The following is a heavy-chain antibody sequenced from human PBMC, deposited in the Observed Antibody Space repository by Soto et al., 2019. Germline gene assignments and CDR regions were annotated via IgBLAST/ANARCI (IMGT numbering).Heavy chain of an antibody. V-gene: IGHV1-69*08. D-gene: IGHD2-15*01. CDR1: GGTLSSYT. CDR2: GIPNLGVT. CDR3: ARDKGYCSDTSCPDFDY. Sequence: QVQLVQSGAEVKKPGSSVTVSCKASGGTLSSYTFSWVRQAPGQGLAWMGRGIPNLGVTNYAKKFQGRFTMVVETSTSTAYMELNSLRYEDTAVYYCARDKGYCSDTSCPDFDYWGQGTLVTVSS. J-gene: IGHJ4*02.